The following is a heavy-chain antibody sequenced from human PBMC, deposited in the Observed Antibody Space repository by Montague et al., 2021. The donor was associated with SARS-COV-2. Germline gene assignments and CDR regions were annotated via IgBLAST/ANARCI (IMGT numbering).Heavy chain of an antibody. V-gene: IGHV4-59*08. Sequence: SETLSLTCTVSGGSIRNSFWSWIWQRQGKGRGRIGYIYYIGRSNYKYYPKSRVTISVYTSKNKFSLQLTSVTAADTAVYDCESQKSGTDLYHPFDFWGQGTMVTVSS. CDR2: IYYIGRS. CDR1: GGSIRNSF. CDR3: ESQKSGTDLYHPFDF. J-gene: IGHJ3*01. D-gene: IGHD5-12*01.